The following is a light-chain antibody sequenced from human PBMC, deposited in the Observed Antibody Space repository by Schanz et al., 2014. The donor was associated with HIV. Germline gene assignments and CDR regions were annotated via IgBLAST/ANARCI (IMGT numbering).Light chain of an antibody. CDR2: GAS. CDR3: QQYTTSPRT. J-gene: IGKJ1*01. CDR1: QSVSNF. Sequence: EIVLTQFPGTLSLSPGERATLSCRASQSVSNFLAWYQQKPGQAPRLLIYGASSRATGIPDRFSGSGSGTDFTLTISRLEPEDFAVYYCQQYTTSPRTFGQGTKVEIK. V-gene: IGKV3-20*01.